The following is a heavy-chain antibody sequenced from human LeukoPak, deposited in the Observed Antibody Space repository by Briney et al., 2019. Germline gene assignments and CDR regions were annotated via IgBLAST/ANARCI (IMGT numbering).Heavy chain of an antibody. J-gene: IGHJ4*02. V-gene: IGHV4-59*01. CDR3: ATGEYQLLAHYFDY. CDR2: IYYSGST. Sequence: SEALSLTCTVSGGSISSYYWSWIRQPPGKGLEWIGYIYYSGSTNYNPSLKSRVTISVDTSKNQFSLKLSSVTAADTAVYYCATGEYQLLAHYFDYWGQGTLVTVSS. D-gene: IGHD2-2*01. CDR1: GGSISSYY.